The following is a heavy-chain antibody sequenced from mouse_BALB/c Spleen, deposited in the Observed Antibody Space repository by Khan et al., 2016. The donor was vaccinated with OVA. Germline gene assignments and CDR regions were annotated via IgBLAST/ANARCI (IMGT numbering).Heavy chain of an antibody. J-gene: IGHJ4*01. V-gene: IGHV3-2*02. CDR2: ISYSGST. Sequence: EVQLQESGPGLVKPSQSLSLTCTVAGYSITSDYAWNWIRQFPGNKLEWMGYISYSGSTTYNPSLKSRISITRDTSKDQFFLQLKSVTSEDTATXSGASELGRYYALDYWGQGTSVTVSS. D-gene: IGHD4-1*01. CDR1: GYSITSDYA. CDR3: ASELGRYYALDY.